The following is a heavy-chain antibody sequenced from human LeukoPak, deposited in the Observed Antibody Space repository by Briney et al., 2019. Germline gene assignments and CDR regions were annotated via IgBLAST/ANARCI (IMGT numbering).Heavy chain of an antibody. D-gene: IGHD2-8*01. CDR2: IIPIFGTA. J-gene: IGHJ5*02. CDR1: GGTFSSYA. V-gene: IGHV1-69*05. CDR3: ARGQGLPGVRIPANWFDP. Sequence: ASVKVSCKASGGTFSSYAISWVRQAPGQGLEWMGGIIPIFGTANYAQKFQGRVTITTDESTSTAYMELSSLRSEDTAVYYCARGQGLPGVRIPANWFDPWGQGTLVTVSS.